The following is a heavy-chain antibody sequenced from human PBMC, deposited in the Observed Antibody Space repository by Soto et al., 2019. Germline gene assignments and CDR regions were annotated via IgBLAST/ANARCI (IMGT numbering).Heavy chain of an antibody. CDR1: GFSFTTYW. CDR2: INPGDSDT. D-gene: IGHD6-19*01. V-gene: IGHV5-51*01. CDR3: ARHEQFYYYYGMDV. J-gene: IGHJ6*02. Sequence: GESLKISCKASGFSFTTYWIAWVRQMPGKGLGWVGIINPGDSDTRYNPSFQGEVTISADRSITTAYLQWSSLKASDTAIYYCARHEQFYYYYGMDVWGQGTTVTVSS.